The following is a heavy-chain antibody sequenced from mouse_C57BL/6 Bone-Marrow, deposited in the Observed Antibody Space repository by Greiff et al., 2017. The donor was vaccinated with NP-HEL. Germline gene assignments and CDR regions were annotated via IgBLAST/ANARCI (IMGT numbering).Heavy chain of an antibody. CDR1: GFTFSSYA. CDR3: ARVSYYSNYDFDY. Sequence: EVKLVESGGGLVKPGGSLKLSCAASGFTFSSYAMSWVRQTPEKRLEWVATISDGGSYTYYPDNVKGRFTISRDNAKNNLYLQMSHLKSEDTAMYYCARVSYYSNYDFDYWGQGTTLTVSS. CDR2: ISDGGSYT. D-gene: IGHD2-5*01. J-gene: IGHJ2*01. V-gene: IGHV5-4*03.